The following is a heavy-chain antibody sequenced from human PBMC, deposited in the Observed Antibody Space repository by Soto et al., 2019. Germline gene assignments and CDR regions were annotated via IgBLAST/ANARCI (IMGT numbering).Heavy chain of an antibody. J-gene: IGHJ5*02. V-gene: IGHV4-4*02. Sequence: SETLSLTCAVSGDSISTNNWWTWFRQPPGEGLEWIGEIFHGGNTNYNLSLKRRLTISVDKSKNQFSLRLSSVTAADTALYYCARGAAAATWFDPWGQGTLVTVSS. CDR2: IFHGGNT. CDR1: GDSISTNNW. CDR3: ARGAAAATWFDP. D-gene: IGHD6-13*01.